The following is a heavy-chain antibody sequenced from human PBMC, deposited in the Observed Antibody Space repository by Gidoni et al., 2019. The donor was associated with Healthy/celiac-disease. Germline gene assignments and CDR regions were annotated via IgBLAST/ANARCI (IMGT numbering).Heavy chain of an antibody. CDR3: ARGRGIAARPGYNYYYYMDV. CDR2: IIPIFGTA. D-gene: IGHD6-6*01. CDR1: GGTFSSYA. Sequence: QVQLVQSGAEVKKPGSSVKVSCKASGGTFSSYAISWVRQAPGQGLEWMGGIIPIFGTAHDAQKFQGRVTITADESTSTAYMELSSLRSEDTAVYYCARGRGIAARPGYNYYYYMDVWGKGTTVTVSS. V-gene: IGHV1-69*01. J-gene: IGHJ6*03.